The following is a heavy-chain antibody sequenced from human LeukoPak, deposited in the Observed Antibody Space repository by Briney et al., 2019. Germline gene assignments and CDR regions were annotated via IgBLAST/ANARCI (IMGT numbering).Heavy chain of an antibody. Sequence: SVKVSCKASGGSFSSYAISWVRQAPGQGLEWMGGIILIFGTANYAQKFQGRVTITADESTSTAYMELSSLRSEDTAVYYCARDPGRSLGGRRYWYFDLWGRGILVTVSS. V-gene: IGHV1-69*01. J-gene: IGHJ2*01. CDR3: ARDPGRSLGGRRYWYFDL. CDR2: IILIFGTA. D-gene: IGHD3-10*01. CDR1: GGSFSSYA.